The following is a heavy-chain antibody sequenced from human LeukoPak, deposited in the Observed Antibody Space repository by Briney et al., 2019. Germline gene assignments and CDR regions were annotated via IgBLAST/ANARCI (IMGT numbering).Heavy chain of an antibody. J-gene: IGHJ5*02. CDR2: IFYSGNT. D-gene: IGHD3-10*01. CDR1: GGSISSYY. Sequence: PSETLSLTCTVSGGSISSYYWSWIRQPPGKGLEWIGYIFYSGNTNYNPSLKSRVTISVDTSKNQISLRLSSVTAADTAVYYCARDHSEVWFGEWLVGNWFDPWGQGTLVTVSS. CDR3: ARDHSEVWFGEWLVGNWFDP. V-gene: IGHV4-59*01.